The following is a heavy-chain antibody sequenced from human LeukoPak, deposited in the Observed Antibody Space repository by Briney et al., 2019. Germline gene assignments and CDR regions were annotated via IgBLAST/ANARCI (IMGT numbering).Heavy chain of an antibody. CDR2: INPSGGST. CDR1: GYTFTSYY. D-gene: IGHD6-19*01. CDR3: ARAPVAGYFDY. J-gene: IGHJ4*02. Sequence: GASVKVSCKASGYTFTSYYMHWVRQAPGQGLEWMGIINPSGGSTSYAQKFQGRVTMTRDTSTSTVYMELSSLRAEDTAVYYCARAPVAGYFDYWGQGTLVTVSS. V-gene: IGHV1-46*01.